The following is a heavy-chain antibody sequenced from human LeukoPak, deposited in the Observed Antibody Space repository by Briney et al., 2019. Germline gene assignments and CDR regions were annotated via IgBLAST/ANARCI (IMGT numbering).Heavy chain of an antibody. CDR3: AREANGGYGFDY. D-gene: IGHD5-12*01. CDR2: INPSGGST. J-gene: IGHJ4*02. V-gene: IGHV1-46*01. CDR1: GYTFTSYY. Sequence: ASVKVSCKASGYTFTSYYMHWVRQAPGQGLEWMGIINPSGGSTSYAQKFQGRVTMTRDMSTSTVYMELSSLRSEDTAVYYCAREANGGYGFDYWGQGTVVTVSS.